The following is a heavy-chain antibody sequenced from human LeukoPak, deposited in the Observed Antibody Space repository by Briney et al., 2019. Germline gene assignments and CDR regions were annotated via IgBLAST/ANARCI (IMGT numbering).Heavy chain of an antibody. CDR3: ARVVNWFDP. CDR1: GFTLSSYW. CDR2: INSDGSIV. D-gene: IGHD2-15*01. Sequence: GGSLRLSCVASGFTLSSYWMYWVRQAPGKGPVWVSRINSDGSIVTYADSVRGRFTISRDNAKNSLYLQMNSLRAEDTAVYYCARVVNWFDPWGQGTLVTVSS. J-gene: IGHJ5*02. V-gene: IGHV3-74*01.